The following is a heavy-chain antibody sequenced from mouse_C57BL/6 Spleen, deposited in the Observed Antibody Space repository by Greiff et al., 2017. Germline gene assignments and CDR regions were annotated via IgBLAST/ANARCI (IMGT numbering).Heavy chain of an antibody. J-gene: IGHJ3*01. Sequence: VQLQQPGAELVKPGASVKMSCKASGYTFTSYWITWVKQRPGQGLEWIGDIYPGSGGTNYNEKFKGKATLTVDTSSSTAYMQLSSLTSEDSAVYYYARSGGSSYVAYWGQGTLVTVSA. D-gene: IGHD1-1*01. V-gene: IGHV1-55*01. CDR3: ARSGGSSYVAY. CDR1: GYTFTSYW. CDR2: IYPGSGGT.